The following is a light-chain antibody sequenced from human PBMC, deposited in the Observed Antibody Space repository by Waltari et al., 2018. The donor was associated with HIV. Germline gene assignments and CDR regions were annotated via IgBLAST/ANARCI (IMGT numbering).Light chain of an antibody. CDR3: SSYAGSGNLLL. J-gene: IGLJ2*01. CDR1: SNDIGPYNY. V-gene: IGLV2-8*01. Sequence: QSALTQPPAASGSPGQSVTISCTGTSNDIGPYNYVSWYQQHPDKAPRLLIYEVNKRPSGVPGRLSGSKSGNTASLTVSGLQAEDEADYYCSSYAGSGNLLLFGGGTKLTVL. CDR2: EVN.